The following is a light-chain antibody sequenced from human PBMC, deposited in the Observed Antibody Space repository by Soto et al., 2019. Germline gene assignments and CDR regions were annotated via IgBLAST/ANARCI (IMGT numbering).Light chain of an antibody. CDR3: HHYDNSPPFP. V-gene: IGKV3-20*01. Sequence: EIVLTQSPGTLSLSPGERAILSCRASQSINNRYLAWYQQMPGRAPRLLIHGASSRAAGIPDRFSGSGSGTDFTLTINRLEPEDFAVYYCHHYDNSPPFPFGPGTTVDI. CDR1: QSINNRY. CDR2: GAS. J-gene: IGKJ3*01.